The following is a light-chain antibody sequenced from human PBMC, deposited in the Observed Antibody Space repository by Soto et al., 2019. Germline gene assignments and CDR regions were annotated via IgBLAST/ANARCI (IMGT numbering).Light chain of an antibody. Sequence: EIEMTQSPATLSLAPVERVKLYFRASESVSTNLAWYQQKAGQAPGLLIYAASTRATGIPARFSGSGSGTEFTLTISSLQSEDFAVYYCQQYSIWRKCGQGTKGDIK. V-gene: IGKV3-15*01. J-gene: IGKJ1*01. CDR1: ESVSTN. CDR2: AAS. CDR3: QQYSIWRK.